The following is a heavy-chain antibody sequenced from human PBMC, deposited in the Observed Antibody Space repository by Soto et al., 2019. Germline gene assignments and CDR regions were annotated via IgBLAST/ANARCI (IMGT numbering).Heavy chain of an antibody. Sequence: AAVKVSCKACGGTFSRYAISWVRQDPGQGLEWMGGIIPIFGTANYAQKSQGRVTITADKSTSTAYMELSSLRSEDTAVYYCARHYYYDSSGVTAYFDYWGQGTLVTVSS. D-gene: IGHD3-22*01. J-gene: IGHJ4*02. CDR1: GGTFSRYA. V-gene: IGHV1-69*06. CDR3: ARHYYYDSSGVTAYFDY. CDR2: IIPIFGTA.